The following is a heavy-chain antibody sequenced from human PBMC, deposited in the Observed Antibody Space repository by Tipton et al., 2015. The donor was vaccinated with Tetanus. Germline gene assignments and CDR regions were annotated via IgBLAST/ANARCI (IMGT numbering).Heavy chain of an antibody. D-gene: IGHD3-3*01. Sequence: QLVQSGAEVKKPGESLKISCKVSGHNSRSYWVSWVRQMPGKGLEWMGIIYPGDSDATYNPSFQGQVTISADKSISTAYLQWTSLKPSDTAIYFCARHFGEMLYAPFRFDPWGQGTLVTVSS. CDR1: GHNSRSYW. CDR2: IYPGDSDA. V-gene: IGHV5-51*01. CDR3: ARHFGEMLYAPFRFDP. J-gene: IGHJ5*02.